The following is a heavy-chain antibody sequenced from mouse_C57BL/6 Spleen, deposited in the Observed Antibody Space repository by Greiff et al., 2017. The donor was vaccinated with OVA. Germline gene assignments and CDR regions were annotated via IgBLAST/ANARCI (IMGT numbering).Heavy chain of an antibody. D-gene: IGHD2-1*01. CDR1: GFTFSSYA. V-gene: IGHV5-9-1*02. Sequence: EVKVVESVEGLVKPGGSLKLSCAASGFTFSSYALSWVRQTPEKRLAWVAYISSGGDYIYYADTVKGRFTISSDNARNTLYLQMSSLKSEDTAMYYGTRDGSDYGNYVPFDYWGQGTTLTVSS. J-gene: IGHJ2*01. CDR3: TRDGSDYGNYVPFDY. CDR2: ISSGGDYI.